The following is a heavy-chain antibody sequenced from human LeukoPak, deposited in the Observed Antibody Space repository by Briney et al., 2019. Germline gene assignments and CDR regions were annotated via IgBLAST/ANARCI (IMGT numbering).Heavy chain of an antibody. CDR3: ARVPDGRSSPSNYYMDV. J-gene: IGHJ6*03. CDR2: ISSSSSYI. CDR1: GCTFSSYS. V-gene: IGHV3-21*01. Sequence: GGSLRLSCAASGCTFSSYSMNWVRQAPGKGLEWVSSISSSSSYIYYAASLKGRFTIFRHHAKNSLYLQINSLGAENTARYYCARVPDGRSSPSNYYMDVWGKGTTVTVSS. D-gene: IGHD2-15*01.